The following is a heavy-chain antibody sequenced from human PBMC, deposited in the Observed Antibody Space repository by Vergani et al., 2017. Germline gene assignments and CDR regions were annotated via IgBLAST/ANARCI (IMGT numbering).Heavy chain of an antibody. Sequence: QVQLQQWGAGLLKPSETLSLTCAVYGGSFSGYYWSWIRQPPGKGLEWIGEINHSGSTNYNPSLKSRVTISVDTSKNQFSLKLSSVTAADTAVYYCARDPDFLLYRPSKGAFDIWGQGTMVTVSS. J-gene: IGHJ3*02. D-gene: IGHD3-3*01. CDR1: GGSFSGYY. V-gene: IGHV4-34*01. CDR2: INHSGST. CDR3: ARDPDFLLYRPSKGAFDI.